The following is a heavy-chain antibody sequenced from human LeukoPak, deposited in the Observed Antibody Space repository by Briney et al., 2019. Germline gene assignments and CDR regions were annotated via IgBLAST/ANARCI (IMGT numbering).Heavy chain of an antibody. CDR3: ARDGGYEFDY. J-gene: IGHJ4*02. CDR2: NYYSGST. CDR1: GGSIASYY. Sequence: SETLSLTCTVSGGSIASYYWSWIRQPPGKGLEWIGYNYYSGSTKYNPSLKSRVTISVDTSKNQFSLKVSSVTAADTAVYYCARDGGYEFDYWGQGILVTVSS. D-gene: IGHD5-12*01. V-gene: IGHV4-59*01.